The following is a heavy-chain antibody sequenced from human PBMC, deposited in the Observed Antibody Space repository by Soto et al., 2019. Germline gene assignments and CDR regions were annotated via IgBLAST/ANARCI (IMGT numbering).Heavy chain of an antibody. CDR3: ARGGYYDSSGSRNYGGYVMDA. J-gene: IGHJ6*02. CDR2: ISPYDDNT. CDR1: GYTFNSYG. V-gene: IGHV1-18*01. D-gene: IGHD3-22*01. Sequence: QVQLVQSGTEVKKPGASVKVSCKASGYTFNSYGISWVRQAPGQGLEWMGWISPYDDNTNYAQTLQGRVTMTTDTSTRTAYTELRSLRSDETAVYYCARGGYYDSSGSRNYGGYVMDAWGQGTTVTVS.